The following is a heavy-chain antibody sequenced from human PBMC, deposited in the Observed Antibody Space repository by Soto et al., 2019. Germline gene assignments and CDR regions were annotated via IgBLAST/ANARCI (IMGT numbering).Heavy chain of an antibody. CDR1: GFTFSSYA. V-gene: IGHV3-23*01. D-gene: IGHD2-15*01. J-gene: IGHJ4*02. CDR3: AKGRESSGAYRPFDY. Sequence: VQVLESGGGLGQPGGSLRLSCAASGFTFSSYAMRWVRQTPGQGLEWVSAISAGGVSTNYADSVKGRFTISRDDSKNTLYLQMNSLRVEDTAVYYCAKGRESSGAYRPFDYWGQGTLVTVSS. CDR2: ISAGGVST.